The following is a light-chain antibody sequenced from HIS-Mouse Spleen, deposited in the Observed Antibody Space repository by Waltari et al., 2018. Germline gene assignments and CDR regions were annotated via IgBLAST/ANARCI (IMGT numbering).Light chain of an antibody. CDR1: SSDVGGYNY. CDR3: SSYAGSNNLGV. Sequence: QSALTQPPSASGSPGQSVTISCTGTSSDVGGYNYVSWYQQHPGKAPKLMIYEVSTRPSGVPSRFSGSKSGNTASLTVSGLQAEDEADYYCSSYAGSNNLGVFGGGTKLTVL. J-gene: IGLJ2*01. CDR2: EVS. V-gene: IGLV2-8*01.